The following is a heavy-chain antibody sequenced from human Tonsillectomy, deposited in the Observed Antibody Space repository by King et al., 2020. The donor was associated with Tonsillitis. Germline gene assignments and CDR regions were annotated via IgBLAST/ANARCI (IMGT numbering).Heavy chain of an antibody. CDR2: ISYTGGT. V-gene: IGHV4-31*03. J-gene: IGHJ1*01. CDR3: ASATCASSTCQRPEYFQD. Sequence: VQLQESGPGLAKPSQTLSLNCIVSGASIKSGGYYWSWIRQHPGKGLEWIGYISYTGGTFYNPSLKSRVSMSVDTSKKQFSLNLSSVTVADTAVYYCASATCASSTCQRPEYFQDWGRGTLVSVSS. CDR1: GASIKSGGYY. D-gene: IGHD6-13*01.